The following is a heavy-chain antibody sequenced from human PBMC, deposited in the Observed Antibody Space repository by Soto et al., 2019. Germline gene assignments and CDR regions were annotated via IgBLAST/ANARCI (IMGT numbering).Heavy chain of an antibody. CDR1: EFTFSSYS. Sequence: PWGPLRLSYAASEFTFSSYSMSWLRQAPGKGLEWVSSISSSSSYIYYADSVKGRFTVSRDNAKNSLYLQMNSLRAEDTAVYYCARNTYYGMDVWGQGTTVTVSS. CDR2: ISSSSSYI. CDR3: ARNTYYGMDV. J-gene: IGHJ6*02. V-gene: IGHV3-21*01.